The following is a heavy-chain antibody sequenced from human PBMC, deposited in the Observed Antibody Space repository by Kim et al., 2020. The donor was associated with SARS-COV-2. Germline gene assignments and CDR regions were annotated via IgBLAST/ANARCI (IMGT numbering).Heavy chain of an antibody. CDR1: GFTVSNNY. CDR2: IYSGDST. J-gene: IGHJ3*02. CDR3: ASGCVVVTAIPGCDAFDI. V-gene: IGHV3-66*01. Sequence: GGSLRLSCAASGFTVSNNYMTWVRQAPGKGLEWVSVIYSGDSTYYADSVKGRFTISRDNSKNTLYLQMNSLRAEDTAVYYCASGCVVVTAIPGCDAFDIWGQGTMVTVSS. D-gene: IGHD2-21*02.